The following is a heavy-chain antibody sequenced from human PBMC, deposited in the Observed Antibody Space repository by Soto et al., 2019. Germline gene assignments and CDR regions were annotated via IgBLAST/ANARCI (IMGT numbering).Heavy chain of an antibody. J-gene: IGHJ6*02. CDR2: IIPILGIA. V-gene: IGHV1-69*02. CDR3: ARAVGANLLYYYGMDV. Sequence: ASVKVSCKASGGTFSSYTISWVRQAPGQGLEWMGRIIPILGIANYAQKFQGRVTITADKSTSTAYMELSSLRSEDTAVYYCARAVGANLLYYYGMDVWGQGTTVTAP. D-gene: IGHD1-26*01. CDR1: GGTFSSYT.